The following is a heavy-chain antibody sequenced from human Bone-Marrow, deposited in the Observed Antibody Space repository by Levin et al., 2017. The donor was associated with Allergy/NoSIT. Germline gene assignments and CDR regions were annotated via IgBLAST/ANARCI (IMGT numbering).Heavy chain of an antibody. CDR1: EFTFYAYA. CDR3: AKGLWTFDY. J-gene: IGHJ4*02. D-gene: IGHD3/OR15-3a*01. CDR2: ISGSGGST. V-gene: IGHV3-23*01. Sequence: AGGSLRLSCVASEFTFYAYAMTWVRQAPGKGLQWVSAISGSGGSTYYADSVKGRFTISRDNSKDTLYLQMNSLRAEDTAIYYCAKGLWTFDYWGQGTLVTVSS.